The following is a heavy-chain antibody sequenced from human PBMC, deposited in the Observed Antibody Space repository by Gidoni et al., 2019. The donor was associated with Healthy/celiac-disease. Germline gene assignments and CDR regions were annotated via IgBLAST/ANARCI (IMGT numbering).Heavy chain of an antibody. CDR3: ASSSGWSDRDFFFDY. D-gene: IGHD6-19*01. J-gene: IGHJ4*02. CDR2: IIPILGIA. CDR1: GGTFSSYA. V-gene: IGHV1-69*04. Sequence: QVQLVQSGTEVKKPGSSVKVSCKASGGTFSSYAIRWVRQAPGQGLEWMGRIIPILGIANYAQKFQGRVTITADKSTSTAYMELSSLRSEDTAVYYCASSSGWSDRDFFFDYWGQGTLVTVSS.